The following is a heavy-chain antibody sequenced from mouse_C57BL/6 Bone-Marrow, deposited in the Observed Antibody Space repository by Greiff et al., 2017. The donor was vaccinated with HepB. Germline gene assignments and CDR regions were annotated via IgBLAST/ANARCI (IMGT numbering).Heavy chain of an antibody. CDR3: ARGTTVVGYYAMDY. J-gene: IGHJ4*01. V-gene: IGHV1-81*01. CDR2: IYPRSGNT. Sequence: QVHVKQSGAELARPGASVKLSCKASGYTFTSYGISWVKQRTGQGLEWIGEIYPRSGNTYYNEKFKGKATLTADKSSSTAYMELRSLTSEDSAVYFCARGTTVVGYYAMDYWGQGTSVTVSS. CDR1: GYTFTSYG. D-gene: IGHD1-1*01.